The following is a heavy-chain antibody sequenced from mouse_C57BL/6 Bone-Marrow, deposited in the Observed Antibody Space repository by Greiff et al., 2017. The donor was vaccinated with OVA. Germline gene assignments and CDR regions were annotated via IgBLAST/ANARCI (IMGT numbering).Heavy chain of an antibody. CDR1: GFTFSDYY. V-gene: IGHV5-16*01. Sequence: DVKLVESEGGLVQPGSSMKLSCTASGFTFSDYYMAWVRQVPEKGLEWVANINYDGSSTYYLDSLKSRFIISRDNAKNILYLQMSSLRSEDTATYYCSRARYCDSRRYFDVWGTGTTVTVSA. CDR2: INYDGSST. CDR3: SRARYCDSRRYFDV. D-gene: IGHD1-1*01. J-gene: IGHJ1*03.